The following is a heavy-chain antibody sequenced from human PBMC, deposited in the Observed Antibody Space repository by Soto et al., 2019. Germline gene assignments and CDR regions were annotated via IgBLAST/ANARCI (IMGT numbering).Heavy chain of an antibody. V-gene: IGHV3-48*01. D-gene: IGHD1-20*01. CDR3: ARDRITGTAFDP. J-gene: IGHJ5*02. CDR1: GFTFSSYS. CDR2: ISNTGSTI. Sequence: GGSLRLSCAASGFTFSSYSMNWVRQAPGKGLEWVSYISNTGSTIYYADSVKGRFTISRDNSKNTLYLQMNSLRAEDTAVYYCARDRITGTAFDPWGQGTLVTVSS.